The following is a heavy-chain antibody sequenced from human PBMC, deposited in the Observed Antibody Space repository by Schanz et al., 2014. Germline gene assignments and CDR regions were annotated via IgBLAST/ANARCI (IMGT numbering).Heavy chain of an antibody. V-gene: IGHV3-11*04. CDR1: GFTFSDYF. J-gene: IGHJ4*02. Sequence: QVQLVESGGGLVKPGGSLRLSCSASGFTFSDYFMTWIRQAPGKGLEWLSYISSSGTSTYYADSVKGRFTVSRDNSKNTAYLQMDSLRRDDTAVYYCAKGSTNTLDSCGQGSLVTVSS. CDR2: ISSSGTST. CDR3: AKGSTNTLDS.